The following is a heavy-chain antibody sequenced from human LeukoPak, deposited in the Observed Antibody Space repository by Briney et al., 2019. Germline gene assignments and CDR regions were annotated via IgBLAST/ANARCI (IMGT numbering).Heavy chain of an antibody. V-gene: IGHV3-53*01. Sequence: GGSLRLSCTVSGFTVSSNSMSWVRQAPGKGLEWVSYISNSGSTIYYTDSVKGRFTISRDNSKNTLYLQMNSLRAEDTAVYYCARIPRLLWFGERGGDYWGQGTLVTVSS. CDR3: ARIPRLLWFGERGGDY. D-gene: IGHD3-10*01. CDR2: ISNSGSTI. J-gene: IGHJ4*02. CDR1: GFTVSSNS.